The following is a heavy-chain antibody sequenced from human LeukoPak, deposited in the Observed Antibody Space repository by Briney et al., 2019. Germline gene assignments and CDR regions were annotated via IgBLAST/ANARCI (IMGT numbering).Heavy chain of an antibody. V-gene: IGHV1-2*02. CDR1: GYTFTSYA. D-gene: IGHD3-10*01. CDR2: INPNSGGT. CDR3: ARGAYYYGSGSYYQN. J-gene: IGHJ4*02. Sequence: GASVKVSCKASGYTFTSYAMNWVRQAPGQGLEWMGWINPNSGGTNYAQKFQGRVTMTRDTSISTAYMELSRLRSDDTAVYYCARGAYYYGSGSYYQNWGQGTLVTVSS.